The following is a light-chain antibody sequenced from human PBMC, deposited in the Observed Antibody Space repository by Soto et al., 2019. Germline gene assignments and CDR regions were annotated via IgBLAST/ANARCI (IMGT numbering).Light chain of an antibody. V-gene: IGKV3-20*01. J-gene: IGKJ1*01. CDR3: HQYDTIVQT. CDR1: QSVRNSL. CDR2: DAS. Sequence: EIELTQSPGTLSLSPWERATLSCRASQSVRNSLLAWYQQKPGQPPRLLIYDASTRATATPERFSGSGSGTDFTLTISRLEPEDFAVYYCHQYDTIVQTFGQGTKVDNK.